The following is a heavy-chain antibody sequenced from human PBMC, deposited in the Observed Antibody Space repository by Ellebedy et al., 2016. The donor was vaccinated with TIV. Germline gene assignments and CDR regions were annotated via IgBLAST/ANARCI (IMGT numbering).Heavy chain of an antibody. Sequence: GGSLRLXXAGSGFTFGGFGIHWVRQAPGKGLEWVAVVSFDGNKKYYSDSVKGRFTISRDNSKNTLHLHMDNLRTEDTAVYFCWGYGEHDEAFDMWGQGTMVTVSS. CDR3: WGYGEHDEAFDM. CDR2: VSFDGNKK. J-gene: IGHJ3*02. V-gene: IGHV3-30*03. D-gene: IGHD4/OR15-4a*01. CDR1: GFTFGGFG.